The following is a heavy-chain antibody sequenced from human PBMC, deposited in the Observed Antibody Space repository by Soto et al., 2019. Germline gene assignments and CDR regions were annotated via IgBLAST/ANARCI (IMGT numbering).Heavy chain of an antibody. D-gene: IGHD1-26*01. CDR2: ISSSGSTI. CDR1: GFTFSSYE. Sequence: GGSLRLSCAASGFTFSSYEMNWVRQAPGKGLEWVSYISSSGSTIYYADSVKGRFTISRDNAKNSLYLQMNSLRAEDTAVYYCARESTTEYYFDYRGQGTLVTVSS. CDR3: ARESTTEYYFDY. V-gene: IGHV3-48*03. J-gene: IGHJ4*02.